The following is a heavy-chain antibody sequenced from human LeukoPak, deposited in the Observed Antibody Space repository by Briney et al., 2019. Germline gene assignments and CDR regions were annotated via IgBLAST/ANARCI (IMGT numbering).Heavy chain of an antibody. CDR2: IYHSGST. CDR1: GGSISSGGYS. J-gene: IGHJ5*02. CDR3: ARAASSTYYYGSGSYGWFDP. D-gene: IGHD3-10*01. V-gene: IGHV4-30-2*01. Sequence: SETLSLTCAVSGGSISSGGYSWSWIRQPPGKGLEWIGYIYHSGSTYYNPSLKSRVTISVDRSKNQFSLKLSSVTAADTAVYYCARAASSTYYYGSGSYGWFDPWGQGTLATVSS.